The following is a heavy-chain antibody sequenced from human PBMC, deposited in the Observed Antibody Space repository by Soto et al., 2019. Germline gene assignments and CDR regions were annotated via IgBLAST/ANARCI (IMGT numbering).Heavy chain of an antibody. D-gene: IGHD3-10*01. CDR3: ARGRSQYYYGSGSYYFNWFDP. CDR2: IHYSGST. CDR1: GGSVSSGSYY. Sequence: SETLSLTCTVSGGSVSSGSYYWSWIRQPPGKGLEWIGYIHYSGSTNYNPSLKSRVTISVDTSKNQFSLKLSSVTAADTAVYYCARGRSQYYYGSGSYYFNWFDPWGQGTLVTVSS. V-gene: IGHV4-61*01. J-gene: IGHJ5*02.